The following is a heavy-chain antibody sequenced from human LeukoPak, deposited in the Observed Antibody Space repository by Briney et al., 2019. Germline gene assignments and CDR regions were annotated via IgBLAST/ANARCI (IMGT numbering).Heavy chain of an antibody. Sequence: GASVKVSCKASGYTFTDYYIHWVRQAPGQGLEWLGWINPNSGGTNYAQKLQGRVTMTRDTSIRTVYMEVSRLTSDDTAVYHCATMGATTFDHWGQGTLVTVSS. CDR3: ATMGATTFDH. J-gene: IGHJ4*02. CDR1: GYTFTDYY. V-gene: IGHV1-2*02. CDR2: INPNSGGT. D-gene: IGHD1-26*01.